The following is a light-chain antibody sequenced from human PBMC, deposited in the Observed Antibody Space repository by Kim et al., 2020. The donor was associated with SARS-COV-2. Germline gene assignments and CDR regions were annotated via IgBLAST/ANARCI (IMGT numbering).Light chain of an antibody. V-gene: IGLV10-54*04. CDR2: RNN. CDR1: DNNVGDEG. J-gene: IGLJ3*02. Sequence: QTATLTCTGNDNNVGDEGASWLQQHQGHPPKLLSYRNNNRPSGISERFSASRSGNTASLTITGLQPEDEADYYCSAWDNSLRGWVFGGGTKVTVL. CDR3: SAWDNSLRGWV.